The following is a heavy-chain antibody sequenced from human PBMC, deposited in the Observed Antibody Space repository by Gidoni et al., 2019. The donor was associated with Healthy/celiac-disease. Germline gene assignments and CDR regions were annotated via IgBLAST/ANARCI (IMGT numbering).Heavy chain of an antibody. V-gene: IGHV1-69*02. J-gene: IGHJ4*02. CDR2: IIPILGIA. CDR3: ARLRPTQYYDFWSGYLDY. D-gene: IGHD3-3*01. Sequence: QVQLVQSGAEVKKPGSSVKVSCKASGGTFSSYTISWVRQAPGQGIEWMGRIIPILGIANYAQKFQGRVTITADKSTSTAYMELSSLRSEDTAVYYCARLRPTQYYDFWSGYLDYWGQGTLVTVSS. CDR1: GGTFSSYT.